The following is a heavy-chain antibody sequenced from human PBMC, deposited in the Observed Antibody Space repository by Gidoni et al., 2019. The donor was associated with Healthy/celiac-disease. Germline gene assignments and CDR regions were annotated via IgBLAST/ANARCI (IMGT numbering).Heavy chain of an antibody. J-gene: IGHJ4*02. V-gene: IGHV4-39*01. CDR2: IYYSGRT. CDR3: ASTRNSYGTVDY. Sequence: QLQLQESGPGLVKPSETLSLTCTVSGGSISSSSYYWGWIRQPPGKGLEWIGSIYYSGRTYYNPSLKSRVTISVDTSKNQFSLKLSSVTAADTAVYYCASTRNSYGTVDYWGQGTLVTVSS. CDR1: GGSISSSSYY. D-gene: IGHD5-18*01.